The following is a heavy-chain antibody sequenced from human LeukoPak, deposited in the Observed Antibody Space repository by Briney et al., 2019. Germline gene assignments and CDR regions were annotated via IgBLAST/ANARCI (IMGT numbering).Heavy chain of an antibody. J-gene: IGHJ3*01. CDR3: ARDHIWAFDA. CDR1: GFIFSDYS. CDR2: IGRTSAPT. V-gene: IGHV3-48*02. Sequence: GGSLRLSCAASGFIFSDYSMNWVRQAPGKGLEWISYIGRTSAPTYYADSVKGRFTISRDDAKNSLYLQMNSLRDEDTAAYFCARDHIWAFDAWGQGTMVTVSS.